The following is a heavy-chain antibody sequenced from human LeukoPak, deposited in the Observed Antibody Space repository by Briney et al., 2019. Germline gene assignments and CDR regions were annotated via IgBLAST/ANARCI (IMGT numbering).Heavy chain of an antibody. CDR1: GYTFTSYG. D-gene: IGHD3-22*01. CDR2: ISAYNGNT. V-gene: IGHV1-18*01. CDR3: ARRPAYYYDSSGYRLDY. J-gene: IGHJ4*02. Sequence: EASVKVSCKASGYTFTSYGISWVRQAPGRGLEWMGWISAYNGNTNYAQKLQGRVTMTTDTSTSTAYMELRSLRSDDTAVYYCARRPAYYYDSSGYRLDYWGQGTLVTVSS.